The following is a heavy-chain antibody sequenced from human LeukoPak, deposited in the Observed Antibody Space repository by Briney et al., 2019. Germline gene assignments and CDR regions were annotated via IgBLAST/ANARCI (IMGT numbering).Heavy chain of an antibody. D-gene: IGHD3-9*01. Sequence: SETLSLTCTVSGGSISSGSYYWSWIRQPAGKGLEWIGRIYINGRTDYNPSLKSRVTMSVDTSKNQFSLKLRSVTAADTAVYYCARVTGYMIEDYFDYWGQGILVTVSS. CDR1: GGSISSGSYY. CDR3: ARVTGYMIEDYFDY. J-gene: IGHJ4*02. CDR2: IYINGRT. V-gene: IGHV4-61*02.